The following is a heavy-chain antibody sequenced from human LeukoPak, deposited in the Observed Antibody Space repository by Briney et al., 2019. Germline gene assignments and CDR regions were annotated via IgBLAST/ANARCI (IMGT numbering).Heavy chain of an antibody. Sequence: PSETLSLTCTVSGGSISSGDYYWSWIRQPPGKGLEWIGYIYYSGSTYYNPSLKSRVTISVDTPKNQFSLKLSSVTAADTAVYYCARGMSMVRGVIGDWGQGTLVTVSS. D-gene: IGHD3-10*01. V-gene: IGHV4-30-4*01. CDR3: ARGMSMVRGVIGD. CDR2: IYYSGST. CDR1: GGSISSGDYY. J-gene: IGHJ4*02.